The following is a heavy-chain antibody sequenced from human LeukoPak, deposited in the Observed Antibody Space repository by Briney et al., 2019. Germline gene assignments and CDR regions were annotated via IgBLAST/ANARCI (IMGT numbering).Heavy chain of an antibody. CDR1: GFTFSDYY. J-gene: IGHJ4*02. Sequence: GGSLRLSCAASGFTFSDYYMSWIRQAPGKGLEWVSYISSSGSTIYYADSVKGRFTISRDNAKNSLYLQMNSLRAEDTAVYYCARDAFIWLREDYFDYWGQGTLVTVSS. CDR2: ISSSGSTI. CDR3: ARDAFIWLREDYFDY. D-gene: IGHD5-18*01. V-gene: IGHV3-11*04.